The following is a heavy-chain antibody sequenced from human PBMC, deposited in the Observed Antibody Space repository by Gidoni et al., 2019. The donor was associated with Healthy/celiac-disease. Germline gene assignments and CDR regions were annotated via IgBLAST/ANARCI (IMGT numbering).Heavy chain of an antibody. CDR2: IKSKTEGGTT. D-gene: IGHD2-15*01. V-gene: IGHV3-15*01. J-gene: IGHJ4*02. Sequence: EVQLVESGGGLVKPGGSLRLSCAASGFTFSNAWMSWVRQAPGQGLEWVGRIKSKTEGGTTDYAAPVKGRFTISRDDSKNTLDLQMNSLKTEDTAVYYCTTSGGVVAATPSFDWGQGTLVTVSS. CDR1: GFTFSNAW. CDR3: TTSGGVVAATPSFD.